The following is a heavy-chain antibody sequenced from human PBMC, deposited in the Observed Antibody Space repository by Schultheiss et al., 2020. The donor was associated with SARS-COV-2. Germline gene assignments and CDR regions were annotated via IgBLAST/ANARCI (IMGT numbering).Heavy chain of an antibody. CDR2: INHSGST. Sequence: SETLSLTCAVYGESFSGYYWSWIRQPPGKGLEWIGEINHSGSTNYNPSLKSRVTISVDTSKNQFSLKLSSVTAADTAVYYCARGGRTRQNYYYGMDVWGQGTTVTVSS. CDR3: ARGGRTRQNYYYGMDV. J-gene: IGHJ6*02. V-gene: IGHV4-34*01. D-gene: IGHD6-6*01. CDR1: GESFSGYY.